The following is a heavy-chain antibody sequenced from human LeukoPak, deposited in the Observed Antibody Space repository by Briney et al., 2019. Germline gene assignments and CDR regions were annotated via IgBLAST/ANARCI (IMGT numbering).Heavy chain of an antibody. Sequence: SETLSPTCTVSGGSISSSSYYWGWIRQPPGKGLEWIGEINHSGSTNYNPSLKSRVTISVDTSKNQFSLKLSSVTAADTAVYYCARAPYYDFWSGYLPAGRHYGMDVWGQGTTVTVSS. CDR1: GGSISSSSYY. CDR3: ARAPYYDFWSGYLPAGRHYGMDV. J-gene: IGHJ6*02. V-gene: IGHV4-39*07. D-gene: IGHD3-3*01. CDR2: INHSGST.